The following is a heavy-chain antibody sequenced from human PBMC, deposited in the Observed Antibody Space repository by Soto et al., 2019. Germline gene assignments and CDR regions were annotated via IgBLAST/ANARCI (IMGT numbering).Heavy chain of an antibody. CDR3: ARDLHPQVGIPLDY. J-gene: IGHJ4*02. V-gene: IGHV3-7*03. D-gene: IGHD1-26*01. CDR2: IKQDGSEK. Sequence: VQLVESGGGVVQPGRSLRLSCAASGFTFSSYAMHWVRQAPGKGLEWVANIKQDGSEKYYVDSVKGRFTISRDNAKNSLYLQMNSLRAEDTAVYYCARDLHPQVGIPLDYWGQGTLVTVSS. CDR1: GFTFSSYA.